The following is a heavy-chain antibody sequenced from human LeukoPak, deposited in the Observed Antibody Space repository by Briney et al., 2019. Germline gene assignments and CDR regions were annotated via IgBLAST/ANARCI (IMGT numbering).Heavy chain of an antibody. D-gene: IGHD7-27*01. CDR2: IYYSGSI. V-gene: IGHV4-30-4*01. Sequence: SSETLSLTCTVSGGSISSGDHYWSWIRQPPGKGLEWIGYIYYSGSIYYNPSLKSRVIISVDTSKNQFSLKLSSVTAADTAVYYCARVRNWGIFDYWGQGTLVTVPS. CDR3: ARVRNWGIFDY. CDR1: GGSISSGDHY. J-gene: IGHJ4*02.